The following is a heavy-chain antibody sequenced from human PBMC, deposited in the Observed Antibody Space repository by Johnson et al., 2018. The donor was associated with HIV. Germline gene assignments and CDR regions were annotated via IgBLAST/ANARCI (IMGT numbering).Heavy chain of an antibody. V-gene: IGHV3-66*01. J-gene: IGHJ3*02. CDR1: GFTVSSNY. CDR2: IYSGGST. CDR3: AKGIVGAMGAFDI. Sequence: VQLVESGGGLVQSGGSLRLSCGASGFTVSSNYMNWVRQAPGKGLEWVSVIYSGGSTYYADSVKGRFTISRDNSKNTLYLQMNSLRADDTAVYYCAKGIVGAMGAFDIWGQGTMVTVSS. D-gene: IGHD1-26*01.